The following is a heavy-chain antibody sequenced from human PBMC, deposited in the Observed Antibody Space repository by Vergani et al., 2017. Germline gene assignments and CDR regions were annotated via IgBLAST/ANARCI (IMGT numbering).Heavy chain of an antibody. CDR1: GGSFSGYY. Sequence: QVQLQQWGAGLLKPSETLSLTCAVYGGSFSGYYWSWIRQPPGKGLEWIGEINHSGSTNYNPSLKSRVTISVDTSNNQFSLKLSSVTAADTAVYYCARAQRYCSSTSCYRGLDYWGQGTLVTVSS. D-gene: IGHD2-2*02. CDR3: ARAQRYCSSTSCYRGLDY. J-gene: IGHJ4*02. CDR2: INHSGST. V-gene: IGHV4-34*01.